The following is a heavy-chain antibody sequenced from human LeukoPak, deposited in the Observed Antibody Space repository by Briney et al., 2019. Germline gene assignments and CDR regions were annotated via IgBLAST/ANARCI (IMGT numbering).Heavy chain of an antibody. Sequence: ASVKVSCKASGGTFSSYAISWVRQAPGQGLEWMGGIIPIFGTANYAQKFQGRVTITADKSTSTAYMELSSLRSEDTAVYYCARTYCGGDCYEFPYYFDYWGQGTLVTVSS. J-gene: IGHJ4*02. CDR3: ARTYCGGDCYEFPYYFDY. CDR1: GGTFSSYA. D-gene: IGHD2-21*02. V-gene: IGHV1-69*06. CDR2: IIPIFGTA.